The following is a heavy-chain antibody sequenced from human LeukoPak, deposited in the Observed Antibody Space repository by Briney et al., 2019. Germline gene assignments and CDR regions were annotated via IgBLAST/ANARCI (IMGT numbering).Heavy chain of an antibody. CDR1: GDTFSRYG. D-gene: IGHD3-22*01. V-gene: IGHV1-69*13. CDR3: AREWNYESSGYFFYY. Sequence: ASVKVSCKASGDTFSRYGISWVRQAPGQGLEWMGGIIPLFGTANYAKKFQGRVTIIADESTSTVYMELNSLRFEDTAVYYCAREWNYESSGYFFYYWGRGTLVTVSS. J-gene: IGHJ4*02. CDR2: IIPLFGTA.